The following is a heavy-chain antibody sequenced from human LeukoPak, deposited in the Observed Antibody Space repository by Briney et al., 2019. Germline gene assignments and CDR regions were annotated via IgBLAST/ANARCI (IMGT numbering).Heavy chain of an antibody. J-gene: IGHJ4*02. CDR1: GYSLSSDNY. V-gene: IGHV4-38-2*02. Sequence: SETLSLTCTVSGYSLSSDNYWGWIRQSPEKGLEWIGSVHHSGNSYYTPSLRSRVTMSVDTSNNQFSLKMNSVTAADTAVYYCARASYSYDINGWVPFDYWGQGTLVTVSS. CDR2: VHHSGNS. D-gene: IGHD3-22*01. CDR3: ARASYSYDINGWVPFDY.